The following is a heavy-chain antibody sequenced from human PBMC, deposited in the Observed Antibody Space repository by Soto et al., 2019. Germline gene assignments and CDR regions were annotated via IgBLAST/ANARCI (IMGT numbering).Heavy chain of an antibody. J-gene: IGHJ4*02. Sequence: GGSLKLSCAASGFTFSSYSMNWVRQAPGKGLEWVSYISSSSSTIYYADSVKGRFTISRDNAKNSLYLQMNSLRAEDTAVYYCARANYYGSPGDFDYWGQGTLVTVSS. D-gene: IGHD3-10*01. CDR1: GFTFSSYS. CDR2: ISSSSSTI. CDR3: ARANYYGSPGDFDY. V-gene: IGHV3-48*01.